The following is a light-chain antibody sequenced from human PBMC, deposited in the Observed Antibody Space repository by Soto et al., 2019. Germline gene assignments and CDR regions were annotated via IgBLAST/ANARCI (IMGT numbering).Light chain of an antibody. V-gene: IGLV1-40*01. J-gene: IGLJ1*01. CDR2: GNS. CDR3: QSYDSSLSADYV. Sequence: QSVLTQPPSVSGAPGQRVTISCTGSTSNIGAGYDVYWYQQLPGTAPKLLIYGNSNRPSGVPDRSSGSKSGTSASLAITGLQAEDEADYYCQSYDSSLSADYVFGTGTKLTVL. CDR1: TSNIGAGYD.